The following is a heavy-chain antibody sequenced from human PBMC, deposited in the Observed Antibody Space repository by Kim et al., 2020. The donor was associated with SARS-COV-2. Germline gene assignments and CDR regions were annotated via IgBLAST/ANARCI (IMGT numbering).Heavy chain of an antibody. J-gene: IGHJ6*02. V-gene: IGHV1-69*13. D-gene: IGHD6-25*01. CDR2: IIPIFGTA. CDR3: ARELAASDYYYYGMDV. Sequence: SVKVSCKASGGTFSSYAISWVRQAPGQGLEWMGGIIPIFGTANYAQKFQGRVTITADESTSTAYMELSSLRSEDTAVYYCARELAASDYYYYGMDVWGQGTTVTVSS. CDR1: GGTFSSYA.